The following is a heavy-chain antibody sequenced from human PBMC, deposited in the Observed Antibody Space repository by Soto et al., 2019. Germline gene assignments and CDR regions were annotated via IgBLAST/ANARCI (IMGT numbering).Heavy chain of an antibody. CDR3: ARHPSPSNPYCSSTSCYDFDF. CDR2: IYPGDSDT. D-gene: IGHD2-2*01. Sequence: PGESLKISCKGSGYSFTNYWIGWVRQMPGKGLEWMGIIYPGDSDTNYSPSFQGHVTISPDKSINTAYLQWSSLKASDAAMYYCARHPSPSNPYCSSTSCYDFDFWGQGTLVTVSS. CDR1: GYSFTNYW. J-gene: IGHJ4*02. V-gene: IGHV5-51*01.